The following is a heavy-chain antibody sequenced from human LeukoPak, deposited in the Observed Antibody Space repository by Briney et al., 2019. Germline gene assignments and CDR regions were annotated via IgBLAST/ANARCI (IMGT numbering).Heavy chain of an antibody. V-gene: IGHV4-38-2*01. D-gene: IGHD3-16*01. Sequence: GSLRLSCAASGFTFSSYAMSWVRQAPGKGLEWIGSIYYSGSTYYNPSLESRVTISTDTSKNQFSLKLSYVTAADTAVYYCARFNTGGEFLTSWGQGTLVTVSS. CDR1: GFTFSSYA. J-gene: IGHJ4*02. CDR3: ARFNTGGEFLTS. CDR2: IYYSGST.